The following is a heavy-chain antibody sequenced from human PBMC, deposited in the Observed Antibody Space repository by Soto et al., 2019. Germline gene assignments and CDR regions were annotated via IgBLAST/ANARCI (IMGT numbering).Heavy chain of an antibody. CDR3: ARTRPRNGYYYYYGMDV. J-gene: IGHJ6*02. Sequence: PSETLSLTCAVYGGSSSGYYCSWIRQPPGKGLEWIGEINHSGSTNYNPSLKSRVTISVDTSKNQFSLKLSSVTAADTAVYYCARTRPRNGYYYYYGMDVWGQGTTVTVSS. CDR2: INHSGST. V-gene: IGHV4-34*01. D-gene: IGHD6-6*01. CDR1: GGSSSGYY.